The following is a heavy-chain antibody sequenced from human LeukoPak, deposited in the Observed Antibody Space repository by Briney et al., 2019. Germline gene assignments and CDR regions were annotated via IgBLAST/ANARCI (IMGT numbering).Heavy chain of an antibody. Sequence: GSLRLSCAASGFTFSTFAMIWVRQAPGKGLEWVSAISGSGGSTYYADSVKGRFTISRDNSKNTLYLQMNSRRAEDTAVYYCAKGSFITMIVVVITGFDYWGQGTLVTVSS. D-gene: IGHD3-22*01. CDR3: AKGSFITMIVVVITGFDY. J-gene: IGHJ4*02. V-gene: IGHV3-23*01. CDR1: GFTFSTFA. CDR2: ISGSGGST.